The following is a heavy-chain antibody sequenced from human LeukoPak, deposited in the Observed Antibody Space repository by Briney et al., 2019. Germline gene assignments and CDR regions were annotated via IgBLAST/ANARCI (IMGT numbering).Heavy chain of an antibody. D-gene: IGHD3-3*01. CDR1: GFTFSSYA. V-gene: IGHV3-23*01. Sequence: GGSLRLSCAASGFTFSSYAVSWVRQAPGKGLEWVSTISSSGGSTYYADSVKGRFTISRDNSKNTLYLQMNSLRAEDTAVYYCAREGAYHDFWSGYYNPLSWFDPWGQGTLVTVSS. CDR2: ISSSGGST. CDR3: AREGAYHDFWSGYYNPLSWFDP. J-gene: IGHJ5*02.